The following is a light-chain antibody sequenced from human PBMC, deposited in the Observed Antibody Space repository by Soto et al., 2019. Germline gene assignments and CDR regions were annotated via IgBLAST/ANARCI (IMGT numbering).Light chain of an antibody. CDR3: SSYISSSSSVV. CDR2: EVS. V-gene: IGLV2-18*02. Sequence: QSALTQPPSVSGSPGQSVTISCTGSSSDVGSNNRVSWYQQPPGTAPKFIIYEVSNRPSGVPDRFSGSKSGNTASLTISGIQAEDEADYYCSSYISSSSSVVFGGGTQLTVL. CDR1: SSDVGSNNR. J-gene: IGLJ2*01.